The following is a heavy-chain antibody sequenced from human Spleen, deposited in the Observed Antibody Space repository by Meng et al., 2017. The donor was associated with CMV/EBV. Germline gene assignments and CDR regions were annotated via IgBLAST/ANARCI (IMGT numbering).Heavy chain of an antibody. CDR2: LSGSGGSA. CDR1: GFTFSSYA. D-gene: IGHD3-10*01. Sequence: GESLKISCTASGFTFSSYAMSWVRQAPGKGLEWVSSLSGSGGSAYYADSVKGRFTISRDNSKNTLYLQMNSLRAEDTAVYYCAREGVQSDAFDIWGQGTMVTVSS. CDR3: AREGVQSDAFDI. V-gene: IGHV3-23*01. J-gene: IGHJ3*02.